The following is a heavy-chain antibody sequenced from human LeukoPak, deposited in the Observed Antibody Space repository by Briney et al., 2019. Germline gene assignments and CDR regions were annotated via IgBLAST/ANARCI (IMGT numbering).Heavy chain of an antibody. Sequence: GGSLRLSCAASGFTLSAYWMHWVRQAPGKGLEWVSVISGGGYSTYYAASVKGRFTISRDNSKNTLYLQMNSLRAEDTAVYYCAKGPSDIVVSYYGMDVWGQGTTVTVSS. CDR3: AKGPSDIVVSYYGMDV. V-gene: IGHV3-23*01. D-gene: IGHD5-12*01. J-gene: IGHJ6*02. CDR1: GFTLSAYW. CDR2: ISGGGYST.